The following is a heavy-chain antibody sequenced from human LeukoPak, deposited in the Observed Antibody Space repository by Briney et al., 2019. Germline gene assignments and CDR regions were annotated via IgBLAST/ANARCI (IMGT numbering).Heavy chain of an antibody. CDR1: GFIFSSSG. J-gene: IGHJ4*02. V-gene: IGHV3-23*01. CDR3: AKGAYYDL. Sequence: GGSLRLSCAASGFIFSSSGMSWVRQAPGKGLEWVSTISDNGGSTYYPDSVKGRSTISRDNSKNTLYLQMNSLRAEDTAVYYCAKGAYYDLWGQGTLVTVSS. D-gene: IGHD3-22*01. CDR2: ISDNGGST.